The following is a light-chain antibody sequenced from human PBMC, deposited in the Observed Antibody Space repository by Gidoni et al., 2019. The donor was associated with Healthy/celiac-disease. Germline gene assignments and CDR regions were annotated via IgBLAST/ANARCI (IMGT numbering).Light chain of an antibody. J-gene: IGKJ2*03. CDR3: KQSYSTLYS. CDR1: QSISSY. CDR2: AAS. Sequence: DIQMTQSPSSLSASVGDRVTITCRASQSISSYLNWYQQKPGKASKLLIYAASSLQSGVPSRFSGSGSGTDFTLTISSLQPEDFATYYCKQSYSTLYSFGQXTKLEIK. V-gene: IGKV1-39*01.